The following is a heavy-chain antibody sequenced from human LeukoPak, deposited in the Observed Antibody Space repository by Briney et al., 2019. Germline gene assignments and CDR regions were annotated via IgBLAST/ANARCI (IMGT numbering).Heavy chain of an antibody. CDR2: IYYSGST. Sequence: SETLSLTCTVSGGSISSYYWSWIRQPPGKGLEWIGYIYYSGSTDYNPSLKSRVTISVDTSKNQFSLKLSSVTAADTAVYYCAREYYDILTGYPDAFDIWGQGTMVTVSS. CDR1: GGSISSYY. J-gene: IGHJ3*02. D-gene: IGHD3-9*01. V-gene: IGHV4-59*01. CDR3: AREYYDILTGYPDAFDI.